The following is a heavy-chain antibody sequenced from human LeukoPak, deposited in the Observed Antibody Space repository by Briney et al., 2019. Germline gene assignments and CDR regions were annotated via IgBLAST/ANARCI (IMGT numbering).Heavy chain of an antibody. CDR3: ARDVQLWSYYFDY. D-gene: IGHD5-18*01. Sequence: SETLSLTCTVSGGSISTSNYYWGWIRQPPGKGLEWIGSIYYSGSTYYNPSLKGRVTISVDTSKNQFSLKLSSVTAADTAVYYCARDVQLWSYYFDYWGQGTLVTVSS. J-gene: IGHJ4*02. CDR2: IYYSGST. CDR1: GGSISTSNYY. V-gene: IGHV4-39*07.